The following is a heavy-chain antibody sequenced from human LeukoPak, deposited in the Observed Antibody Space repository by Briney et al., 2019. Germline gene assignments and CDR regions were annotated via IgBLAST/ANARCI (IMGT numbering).Heavy chain of an antibody. CDR1: GYTFISYD. J-gene: IGHJ4*02. V-gene: IGHV1-8*01. Sequence: GASVKVSCKASGYTFISYDINWVRQATGQGLEWMGWMNPNRGKTGYAQKFQGGVTMTRNTSISTAYMELSSLRYEDTAVYYCARDGGCGGDCYDYWGQGTLVTVSS. CDR2: MNPNRGKT. D-gene: IGHD2-21*01. CDR3: ARDGGCGGDCYDY.